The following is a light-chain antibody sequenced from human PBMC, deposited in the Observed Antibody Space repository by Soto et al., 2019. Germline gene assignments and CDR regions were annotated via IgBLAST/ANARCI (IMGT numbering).Light chain of an antibody. Sequence: EIVMTQSPATLSVSPGERATLSCRASQSVSSYLAWYQQKPGQAPRLLIYGASTRATGIPARFSGSGSGTEFTLTISSLQTEDLAVYYCQQYNNWPRTFGQGTK. CDR1: QSVSSY. CDR2: GAS. V-gene: IGKV3-15*01. J-gene: IGKJ1*01. CDR3: QQYNNWPRT.